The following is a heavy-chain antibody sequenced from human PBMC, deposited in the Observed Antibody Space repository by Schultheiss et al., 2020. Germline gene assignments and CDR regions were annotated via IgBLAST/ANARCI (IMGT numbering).Heavy chain of an antibody. D-gene: IGHD2-2*01. V-gene: IGHV4-34*01. CDR3: ARINRGYCSSTSCPPNFDY. CDR1: GFTFSSYA. CDR2: INHSGST. J-gene: IGHJ4*02. Sequence: ESLKISCAASGFTFSSYAMHWVRQPPGKGLEWIGEINHSGSTNYNPSLKSRVTISVDTSKNQFSLKLSSVTAADTAVYYCARINRGYCSSTSCPPNFDYWGQGTLVTVSS.